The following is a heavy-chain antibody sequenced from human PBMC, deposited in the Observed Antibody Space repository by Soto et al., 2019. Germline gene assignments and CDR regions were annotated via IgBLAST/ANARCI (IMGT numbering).Heavy chain of an antibody. CDR2: ISNSGRT. V-gene: IGHV4-31*03. CDR1: GGSVRRGNYY. Sequence: QVQLQESGPGLVKPSQTLSLTCTVSGGSVRRGNYYWSWIRAFPGKGLEWIGYISNSGRTHYNPSLMSRIPILVDTSKNPFFLELRSVTAADTALYYCARADYATGSYYPDYWGQGTLVTVSS. D-gene: IGHD3-10*01. J-gene: IGHJ4*02. CDR3: ARADYATGSYYPDY.